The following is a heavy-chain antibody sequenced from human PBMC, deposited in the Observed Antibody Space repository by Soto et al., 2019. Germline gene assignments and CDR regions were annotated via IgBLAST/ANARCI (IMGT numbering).Heavy chain of an antibody. CDR2: IYYSGST. Sequence: SETLSLTCTVSGGSISSGGYYWSWIRQHPGKGLEWIGYIYYSGSTYYNPSLKSRVTISVDTSKNQFSLKLSSVTAADTAVYYCARDRLLWGGYFDYWGQGTLVTVSS. J-gene: IGHJ4*02. D-gene: IGHD3-16*01. CDR1: GGSISSGGYY. V-gene: IGHV4-31*03. CDR3: ARDRLLWGGYFDY.